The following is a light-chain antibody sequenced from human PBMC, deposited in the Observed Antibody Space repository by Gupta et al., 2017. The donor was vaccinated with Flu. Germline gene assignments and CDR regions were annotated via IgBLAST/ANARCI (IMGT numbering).Light chain of an antibody. V-gene: IGKV3-15*01. CDR3: QRANYGPLVLT. CDR1: QSVSSN. CDR2: GAS. J-gene: IGKJ3*01. Sequence: EIVMTQSPVILSVSPGERATLSCRASQSVSSNLAWYQQKPGQAPRLLIYGASTRATGTPARCSGSGDGTEGTLTISSRQSEDFAVYYCQRANYGPLVLTFGDGTKVAIK.